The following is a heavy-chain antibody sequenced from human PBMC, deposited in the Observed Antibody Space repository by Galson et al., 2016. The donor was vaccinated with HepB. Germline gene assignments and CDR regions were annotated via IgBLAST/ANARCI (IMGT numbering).Heavy chain of an antibody. CDR2: TYYRSTWYN. V-gene: IGHV6-1*01. J-gene: IGHJ4*02. Sequence: CAISGDSASSNSATWNWIRQSPSRGLEWLGRTYYRSTWYNDYAVSVKSRITINPDTSKNQFSLQLNSVTPEDTAVYFCARGTTAYFDYWGQGTLVTVSS. D-gene: IGHD1-1*01. CDR3: ARGTTAYFDY. CDR1: GDSASSNSAT.